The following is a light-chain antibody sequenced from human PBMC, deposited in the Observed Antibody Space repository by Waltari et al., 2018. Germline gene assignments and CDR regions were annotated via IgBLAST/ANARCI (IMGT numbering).Light chain of an antibody. J-gene: IGKJ4*01. CDR1: QIITNNY. CDR2: GAS. CDR3: QQYANSPLT. Sequence: EIVLTQSPAAMSLSPGGGPTLSCRATQIITNNYLAWYQQKPGQAPRLLIFGASNRATGIPDRFTGSGSGTDFTLTIYGLEPEDSAVYYCQQYANSPLTFGGGATVAIK. V-gene: IGKV3-20*01.